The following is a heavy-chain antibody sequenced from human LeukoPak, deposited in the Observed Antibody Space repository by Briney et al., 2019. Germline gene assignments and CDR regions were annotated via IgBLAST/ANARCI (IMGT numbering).Heavy chain of an antibody. CDR1: GYTFTNYG. V-gene: IGHV1-18*01. CDR2: ISDYNDNT. J-gene: IGHJ6*03. CDR3: ARVWSGRQGPNLHYYYYYYMDV. D-gene: IGHD3-10*01. Sequence: ASVKVSCKASGYTFTNYGISWVRQAPGQGLEWMGWISDYNDNTNNAQNLQGRVTMTTDTSTSTAYMELRSLRSDDTAVYYCARVWSGRQGPNLHYYYYYYMDVWGRGTTVTVSS.